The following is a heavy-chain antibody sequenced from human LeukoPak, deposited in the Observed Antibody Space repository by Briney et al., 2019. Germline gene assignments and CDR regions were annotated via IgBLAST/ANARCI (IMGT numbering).Heavy chain of an antibody. CDR1: GYTLIELS. CDR2: IKSKTDGGTT. CDR3: TRDRSYGY. J-gene: IGHJ4*02. Sequence: SCKVSGYTLIELSMHWVRQAPGKGLEWVGRIKSKTDGGTTDYAAPVKGRFTISRDDSNNTLYLQMNSLKTEDTALYYCTRDRSYGYWGQGTLVTVSS. V-gene: IGHV3-15*01. D-gene: IGHD3-10*01.